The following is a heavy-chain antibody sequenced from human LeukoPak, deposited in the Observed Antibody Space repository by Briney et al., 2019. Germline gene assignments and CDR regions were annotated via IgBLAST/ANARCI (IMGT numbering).Heavy chain of an antibody. Sequence: ASVKVSCKASGYTFTSYDINWVRQATGQGLEWMGWMNPNSGNTGYAQKFQGRVTMTRNTSISTAYMELSSLRSEDTAVYYCARAGDYDSSGYYFYCYYGMDVWGQGTTVTVSS. V-gene: IGHV1-8*01. J-gene: IGHJ6*02. CDR3: ARAGDYDSSGYYFYCYYGMDV. CDR1: GYTFTSYD. D-gene: IGHD3-22*01. CDR2: MNPNSGNT.